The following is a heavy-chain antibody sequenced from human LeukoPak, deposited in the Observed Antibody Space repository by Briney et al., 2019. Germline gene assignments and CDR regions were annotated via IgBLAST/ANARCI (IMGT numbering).Heavy chain of an antibody. CDR2: INHRGST. Sequence: SETLSLTCAVYGGSFSGYYWSWIRQPPGKGLEWIGEINHRGSTNYNPSLKSRATISVDTSKNQFSLKLSSVTAADTAVYYCARGTMTTVTYYFDYWGQGTLVTVSS. J-gene: IGHJ4*02. CDR1: GGSFSGYY. CDR3: ARGTMTTVTYYFDY. V-gene: IGHV4-34*01. D-gene: IGHD4-17*01.